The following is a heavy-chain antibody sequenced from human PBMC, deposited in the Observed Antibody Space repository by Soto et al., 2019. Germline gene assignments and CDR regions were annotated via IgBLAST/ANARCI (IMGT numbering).Heavy chain of an antibody. CDR1: GGSISSYY. D-gene: IGHD6-6*01. J-gene: IGHJ6*02. Sequence: QVQLQESGPGLVKPSEPLSLTCTVSGGSISSYYWSWIRQPPGKGLEWIGYIYYSGSTNYNPSLKSRFTISVDTSKNQFSLKLSAVTAADTAVYYCARAAFAARDYYYYGMDVWGQGTTVTVSS. V-gene: IGHV4-59*01. CDR2: IYYSGST. CDR3: ARAAFAARDYYYYGMDV.